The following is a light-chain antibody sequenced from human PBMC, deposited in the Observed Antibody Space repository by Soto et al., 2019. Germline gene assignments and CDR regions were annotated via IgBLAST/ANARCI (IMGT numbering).Light chain of an antibody. CDR1: SGDVGGYNF. J-gene: IGLJ3*02. V-gene: IGLV2-11*01. CDR2: DVS. CDR3: CSYGGSYTWV. Sequence: QSALTQPRSVSGSPGQSVTISCTGASGDVGGYNFVSWYQQHPGKAPTLMIFDVSQRPSGVPDRFSGSKSGNTASLTFSGLQSEDEADYYCCSYGGSYTWVFGGGTQLTVL.